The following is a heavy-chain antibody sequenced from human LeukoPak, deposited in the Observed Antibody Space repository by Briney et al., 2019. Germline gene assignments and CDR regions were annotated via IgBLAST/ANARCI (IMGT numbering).Heavy chain of an antibody. CDR1: GFTFGSYA. Sequence: PGGSLTLSCAASGFTFGSYAMGSVRPAPGRGLEWVSAISGSGGSTYYADSVKGRFTISRDNSKNTLYLQMNSLRAEDTAVDYCAKDPASIVGATGGDYWGQGTLVTVSS. V-gene: IGHV3-23*01. CDR2: ISGSGGST. D-gene: IGHD1-26*01. J-gene: IGHJ4*02. CDR3: AKDPASIVGATGGDY.